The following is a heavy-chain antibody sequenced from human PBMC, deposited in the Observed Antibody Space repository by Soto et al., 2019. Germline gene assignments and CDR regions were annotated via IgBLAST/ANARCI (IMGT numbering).Heavy chain of an antibody. CDR2: IYFSGIT. Sequence: PSETLSLTCTVSGGSISGGCYYWSWIRQHPGKRPEWIGNIYFSGITSYNPSLKRRVTISVDTSKNQFSLNLSSVTAADTAVYYCARDRGIAAAGVWGQGILVTVS. J-gene: IGHJ4*02. V-gene: IGHV4-39*07. D-gene: IGHD6-13*01. CDR1: GGSISGGCYY. CDR3: ARDRGIAAAGV.